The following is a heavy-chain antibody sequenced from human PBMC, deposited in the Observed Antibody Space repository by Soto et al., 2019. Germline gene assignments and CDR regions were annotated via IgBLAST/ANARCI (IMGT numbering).Heavy chain of an antibody. J-gene: IGHJ6*02. CDR2: IYYSGST. D-gene: IGHD6-19*01. CDR3: ARDGRAVAGTSTGYYYYGMDV. V-gene: IGHV4-39*02. Sequence: XASLSLTCTVCGGSISSSRDYWGWIRQPPGKGLEWIGSIYYSGSTYYNPSLKSRVTISVDTSKNQFSLKLSSVTAADTAVYYCARDGRAVAGTSTGYYYYGMDVWGQGTTVTVSS. CDR1: GGSISSSRDY.